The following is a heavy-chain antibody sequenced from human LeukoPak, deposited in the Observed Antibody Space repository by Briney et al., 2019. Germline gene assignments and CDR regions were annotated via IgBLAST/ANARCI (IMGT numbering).Heavy chain of an antibody. Sequence: GGSLRLSCGASGFSIRTFWMTWLRQAPGKGLKWVANIRGDESRLYYLDSVKGRFTISRYNAKNSPYLQMSDLRAEDTSVYYCARDYNYCSSDRCYDAFDIWGQGTMVTVSS. V-gene: IGHV3-7*01. CDR2: IRGDESRL. D-gene: IGHD2-2*01. CDR1: GFSIRTFW. J-gene: IGHJ3*02. CDR3: ARDYNYCSSDRCYDAFDI.